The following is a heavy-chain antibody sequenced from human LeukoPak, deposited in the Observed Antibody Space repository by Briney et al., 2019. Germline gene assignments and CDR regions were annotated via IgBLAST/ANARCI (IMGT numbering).Heavy chain of an antibody. Sequence: GGSLRLSCAASGFTLSSYDMHWVRHVTGKGLEWVSAIDTAGDTYYLDSVKGRFTISRENAKNSLYLQINVLRTEDTAVYYCASDSGSIDYWGQGTLVTVSS. CDR1: GFTLSSYD. V-gene: IGHV3-13*04. CDR2: IDTAGDT. D-gene: IGHD3-22*01. J-gene: IGHJ4*02. CDR3: ASDSGSIDY.